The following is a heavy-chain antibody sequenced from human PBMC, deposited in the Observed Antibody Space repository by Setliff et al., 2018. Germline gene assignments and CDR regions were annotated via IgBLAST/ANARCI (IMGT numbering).Heavy chain of an antibody. CDR1: GYTFTDFG. V-gene: IGHV1-18*01. CDR2: ISPYTGNT. CDR3: ARRPIALAGYRKGAFDI. Sequence: ASVKVSCKASGYTFTDFGINWVRQAPGQGLEWMGWISPYTGNTYSAQRFQGRVTLTTDTSTSTAYMEVKSLTSDDTAVYYCARRPIALAGYRKGAFDIWGQGTMVTVSS. D-gene: IGHD6-19*01. J-gene: IGHJ3*02.